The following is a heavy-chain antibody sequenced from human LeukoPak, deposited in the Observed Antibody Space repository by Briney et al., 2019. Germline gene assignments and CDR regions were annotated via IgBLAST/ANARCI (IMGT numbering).Heavy chain of an antibody. Sequence: SSETLSLTCAVYGGSFSGYYWSWIRQPPGKGLEWIGEINHSGSTNYNPSLKSRVTISVDTSKNQFSLKLSSVTAADTAVYYCARGQARLSWFDPWGQGTLVTVSS. CDR1: GGSFSGYY. CDR2: INHSGST. CDR3: ARGQARLSWFDP. D-gene: IGHD6-19*01. V-gene: IGHV4-34*01. J-gene: IGHJ5*02.